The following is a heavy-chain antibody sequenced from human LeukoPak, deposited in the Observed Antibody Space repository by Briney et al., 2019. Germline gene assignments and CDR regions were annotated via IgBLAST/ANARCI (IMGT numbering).Heavy chain of an antibody. V-gene: IGHV1-18*01. CDR3: ARDPDLDCSGGSCYYNWFDP. J-gene: IGHJ5*02. CDR2: ISAYNGNT. CDR1: GYTFTSYG. D-gene: IGHD2-15*01. Sequence: ASVKVSCKASGYTFTSYGISWVRQAPGQGLEWMGWISAYNGNTNYAQKLQGRVTMTTDTSTSTAYMELRNLRSDDTAVYYCARDPDLDCSGGSCYYNWFDPWGQGTLVTVSS.